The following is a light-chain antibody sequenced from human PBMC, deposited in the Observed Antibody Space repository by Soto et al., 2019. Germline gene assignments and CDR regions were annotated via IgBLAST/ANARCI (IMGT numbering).Light chain of an antibody. Sequence: LTQPPAASGSPGQSVTISCTGTSNDIGAYNYVSWYQQRPGKAPKLLIYEVFRRPSGVPDRFSASKSGNTASLTVSGLQPEDEADYYCSSYAGRETGVFGTGTKVTVL. CDR2: EVF. J-gene: IGLJ1*01. CDR1: SNDIGAYNY. V-gene: IGLV2-8*01. CDR3: SSYAGRETGV.